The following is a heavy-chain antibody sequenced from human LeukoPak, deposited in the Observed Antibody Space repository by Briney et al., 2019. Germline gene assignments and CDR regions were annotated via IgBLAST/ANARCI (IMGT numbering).Heavy chain of an antibody. J-gene: IGHJ4*02. V-gene: IGHV1-69*13. D-gene: IGHD3-10*01. CDR1: GGTFSSYA. CDR2: IIPIFGTA. Sequence: SVKVSCKASGGTFSSYAISWVRQAPGQGLEWMGGIIPIFGTANYAQKFQGRVTITADESTSTAYMELSSLRAEDTAVYYCARSYEDSRWFGELDYWGQGTLVTVSS. CDR3: ARSYEDSRWFGELDY.